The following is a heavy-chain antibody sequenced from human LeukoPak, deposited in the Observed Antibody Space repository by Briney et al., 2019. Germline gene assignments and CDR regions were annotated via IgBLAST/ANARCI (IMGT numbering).Heavy chain of an antibody. J-gene: IGHJ5*02. CDR3: ARGRGYGGFGELSP. Sequence: PGRSLRLSCAATGFSLSSYGMHWVRQAPGKGLEWVAVIWYDGSDKYYADSVKGRFSISRDNSKNMKYLQMNSLRAEDTAVYYCARGRGYGGFGELSPWGQGTLVIVSS. V-gene: IGHV3-33*01. D-gene: IGHD3-10*01. CDR1: GFSLSSYG. CDR2: IWYDGSDK.